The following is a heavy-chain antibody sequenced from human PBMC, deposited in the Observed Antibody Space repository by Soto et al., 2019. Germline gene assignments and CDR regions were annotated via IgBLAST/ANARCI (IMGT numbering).Heavy chain of an antibody. CDR1: GGTFGSDA. Sequence: SVKVSCKASGGTFGSDAITWVRQAPGQGLEWVGRIIPIFGTTNYAQNLQGRVTISADESTLTSYMELHSLTSDDTALYYCARDRTDSGYYTNWLDPWGQGTQVTVSS. J-gene: IGHJ5*02. D-gene: IGHD3-22*01. V-gene: IGHV1-69*13. CDR3: ARDRTDSGYYTNWLDP. CDR2: IIPIFGTT.